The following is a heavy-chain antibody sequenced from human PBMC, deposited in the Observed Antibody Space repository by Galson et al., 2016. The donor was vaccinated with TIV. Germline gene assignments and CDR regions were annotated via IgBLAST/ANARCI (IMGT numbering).Heavy chain of an antibody. CDR2: INGDGTEI. CDR3: AQWLGTSNS. D-gene: IGHD6-19*01. CDR1: RSTFSSSW. Sequence: PRLSCADSRSTFSSSWMNWVRQAPGKGLEWVANINGDGTEIKYVDSVKGRFTIPRDNAKNSLYLQMSNLRVEDTAIYYCAQWLGTSNSWGQGTLVTVSS. V-gene: IGHV3-7*01. J-gene: IGHJ4*02.